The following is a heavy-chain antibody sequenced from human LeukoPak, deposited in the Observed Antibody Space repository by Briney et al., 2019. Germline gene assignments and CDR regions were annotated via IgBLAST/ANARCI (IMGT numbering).Heavy chain of an antibody. Sequence: GGSLRVSCAASGFTFSSYSMNWVRQAPGKGLEWVSYISSSSSTIYYADSVKGRFTISRDNAKNSLYLQMNSLRAEDTAVYYCAKEYILKYSLYFDYWGQGTLVTVSS. CDR2: ISSSSSTI. CDR1: GFTFSSYS. D-gene: IGHD5-18*01. V-gene: IGHV3-48*04. J-gene: IGHJ4*02. CDR3: AKEYILKYSLYFDY.